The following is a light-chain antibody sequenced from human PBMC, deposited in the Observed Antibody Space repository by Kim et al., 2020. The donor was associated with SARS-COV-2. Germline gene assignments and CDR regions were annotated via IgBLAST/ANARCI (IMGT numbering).Light chain of an antibody. Sequence: EIVMTQSPATLSVSPGERATLSCRDSQSVSSNLAWYQQKPGQAPRLLIYGASTRAPGIPARFSGSGSGTDFTLTIYSLQSEDFAVYYCHQYNDWPPLTFGGGTKVDIK. CDR3: HQYNDWPPLT. V-gene: IGKV3-15*01. J-gene: IGKJ4*01. CDR2: GAS. CDR1: QSVSSN.